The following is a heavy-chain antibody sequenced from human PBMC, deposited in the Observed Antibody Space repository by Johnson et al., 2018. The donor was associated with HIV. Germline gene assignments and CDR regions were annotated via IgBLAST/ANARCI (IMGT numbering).Heavy chain of an antibody. D-gene: IGHD6-13*01. J-gene: IGHJ3*02. CDR3: ARDGLYSSPWDAFDM. Sequence: VQLVESGGDMVQRGGSLRLSCAASGFTFSSYWMSWVRQAPGKGLEWVANIKEDGSEENYVDSMEGRFTISRDNAKNSLYLQIDNLRVEDTAVYYCARDGLYSSPWDAFDMWGQGTVVTVSS. V-gene: IGHV3-7*04. CDR2: IKEDGSEE. CDR1: GFTFSSYW.